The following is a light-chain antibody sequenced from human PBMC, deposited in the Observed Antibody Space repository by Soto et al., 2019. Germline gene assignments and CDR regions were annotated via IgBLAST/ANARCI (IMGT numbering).Light chain of an antibody. V-gene: IGLV2-11*01. J-gene: IGLJ1*01. CDR3: SSYAGTYSYV. CDR1: SSDVGGYNY. Sequence: QSALNQPRAVSGSPGHSVPITCTGTSSDVGGYNYVSWYQQHPGTAPTLIIFGVSKRPSGVPDRFSGSKSGNTASLSISGLQAEDEADYYCSSYAGTYSYVLGTGTKVTVL. CDR2: GVS.